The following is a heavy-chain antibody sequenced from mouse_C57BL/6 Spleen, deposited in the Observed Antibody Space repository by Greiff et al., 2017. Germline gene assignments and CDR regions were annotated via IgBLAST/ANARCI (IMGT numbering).Heavy chain of an antibody. V-gene: IGHV5-6*01. CDR1: GFTFSSYG. Sequence: EVQVVESGGDLVKPGGSLKLSCAASGFTFSSYGMSWVRQTPDKRLEWVATISSGGSYTYYPDSVKGRFTISRDNAKNTLYLQMSSLKSEDTAMYYCARRGDGYYVPCDYWGQGTTLTVSS. J-gene: IGHJ2*01. CDR2: ISSGGSYT. D-gene: IGHD2-3*01. CDR3: ARRGDGYYVPCDY.